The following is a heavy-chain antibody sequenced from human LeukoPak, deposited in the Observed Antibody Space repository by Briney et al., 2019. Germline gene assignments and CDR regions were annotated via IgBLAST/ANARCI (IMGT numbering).Heavy chain of an antibody. CDR2: INPNSGGT. Sequence: ASVKVSCKASGYTFTGYYMHWVRQAPGQGLEWMGWINPNSGGTNYAQKVQGRVTMTRDTSISTAYMELSRLRSDDTAVYYCARDRYSDYYYYMDVWGKGTTVTVSS. D-gene: IGHD1-1*01. CDR3: ARDRYSDYYYYMDV. CDR1: GYTFTGYY. J-gene: IGHJ6*03. V-gene: IGHV1-2*02.